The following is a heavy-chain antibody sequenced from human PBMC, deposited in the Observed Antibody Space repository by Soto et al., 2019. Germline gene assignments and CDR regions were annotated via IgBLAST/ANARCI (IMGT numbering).Heavy chain of an antibody. V-gene: IGHV4-34*01. D-gene: IGHD2-2*01. CDR3: AREDIVVVPAARGTYYYYGMDV. Sequence: SETLSLTCAVYXGSFXXXXWSWIXXXPGXXXEWIGEINHSGSTNYSPSLKSRVTISVDTSKNQFSLKLSSVTAADTAVYYCAREDIVVVPAARGTYYYYGMDVWGQGTTVTVSS. CDR1: XGSFXXXX. J-gene: IGHJ6*02. CDR2: INHSGST.